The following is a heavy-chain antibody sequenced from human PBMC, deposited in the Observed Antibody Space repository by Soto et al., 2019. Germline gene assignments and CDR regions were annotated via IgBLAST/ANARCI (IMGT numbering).Heavy chain of an antibody. V-gene: IGHV4-30-2*01. CDR1: GGSINSGGYS. J-gene: IGHJ6*02. Sequence: NPSETLSLTCGVSGGSINSGGYSWSWIRQPPGRGLEWIGNIYPSGSANYSPSLKTRVTISVDRSMNQFSLNLGSVTAADTAVYYCAREIFPYGMDVWGPGTTVTVSS. D-gene: IGHD3-3*01. CDR2: IYPSGSA. CDR3: AREIFPYGMDV.